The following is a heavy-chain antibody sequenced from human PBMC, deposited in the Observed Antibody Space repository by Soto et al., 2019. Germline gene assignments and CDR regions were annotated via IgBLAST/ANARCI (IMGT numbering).Heavy chain of an antibody. CDR2: IYYSGST. J-gene: IGHJ1*01. D-gene: IGHD3-22*01. Sequence: PSETLSLTCTVSGGSVSSGSYYWSWIRRPPGKGLEWIGYIYYSGSTNYNPSLKSRVTISVDTSKNQFSLKLSSVTAADTAVYYCAREGYYYDSSGYKAEYFQHWGQGTLVTVSS. CDR3: AREGYYYDSSGYKAEYFQH. CDR1: GGSVSSGSYY. V-gene: IGHV4-61*01.